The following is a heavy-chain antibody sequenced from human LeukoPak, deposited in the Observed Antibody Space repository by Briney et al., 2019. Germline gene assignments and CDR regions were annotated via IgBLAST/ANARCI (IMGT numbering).Heavy chain of an antibody. Sequence: HSGGSLRLSCAASGFTFSNYMMHWVRQAPGKGLVWVSRIKSDAITITYADSVKGRFTISRDNAKNTLYLQMNSLRAEDTAVYYCLRDLNWSLDQWGQGTLVTVSS. D-gene: IGHD1-20*01. J-gene: IGHJ4*02. V-gene: IGHV3-74*01. CDR3: LRDLNWSLDQ. CDR2: IKSDAITI. CDR1: GFTFSNYM.